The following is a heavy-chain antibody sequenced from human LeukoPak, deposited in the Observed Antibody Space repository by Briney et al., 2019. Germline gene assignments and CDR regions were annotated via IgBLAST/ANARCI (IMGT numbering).Heavy chain of an antibody. CDR1: GFTFTIFG. D-gene: IGHD4-17*01. CDR3: AKDFPTTVTTFNFDY. J-gene: IGHJ4*02. Sequence: GGSLRLSCAASGFTFTIFGLNWVRQAPGKGPEWVSYIDARSGITYYADSVQGRFTLSRDNARESVFLQMDSLRVDDTAVYYCAKDFPTTVTTFNFDYWGQGTLVTVSS. CDR2: IDARSGIT. V-gene: IGHV3-48*01.